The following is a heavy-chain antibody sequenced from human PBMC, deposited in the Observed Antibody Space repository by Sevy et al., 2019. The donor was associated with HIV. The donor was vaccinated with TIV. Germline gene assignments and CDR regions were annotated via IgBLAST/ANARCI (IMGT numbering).Heavy chain of an antibody. J-gene: IGHJ6*02. Sequence: GGSLRLSCAASGFTFSSYAMNWVRQAPGKGLEWVSAISGRGGSTYYADSVEGRFTISRDNSKNTLYLQMNSLRVEDTAVYYCAKAPPVHCSSGSCPRAYYYYGMDVWGQGTTVTVSS. V-gene: IGHV3-23*01. CDR3: AKAPPVHCSSGSCPRAYYYYGMDV. CDR2: ISGRGGST. D-gene: IGHD2-15*01. CDR1: GFTFSSYA.